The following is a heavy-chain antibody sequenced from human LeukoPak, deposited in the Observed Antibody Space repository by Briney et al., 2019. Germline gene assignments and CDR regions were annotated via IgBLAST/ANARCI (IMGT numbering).Heavy chain of an antibody. CDR1: GGSISSSSYY. V-gene: IGHV4-39*07. Sequence: SETLSLTCTVSGGSISSSSYYWGWIRQPPGKGLGWIGSIYYSGSTYYNPSLKSRVTISVDTSKNQFSLKLSSVTAADTAVYYCARGGYYYDRWGQGTLVTVSS. CDR2: IYYSGST. D-gene: IGHD3-22*01. CDR3: ARGGYYYDR. J-gene: IGHJ4*02.